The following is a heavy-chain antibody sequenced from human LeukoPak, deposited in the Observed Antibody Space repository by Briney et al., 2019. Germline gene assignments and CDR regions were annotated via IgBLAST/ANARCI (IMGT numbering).Heavy chain of an antibody. CDR3: ARDRPAASGYYYYGMDV. Sequence: ASVKVSCKASGYTFAGYYMHWVRQAPGQGLEWMGWLNPNSGGTNYAQKFQGRVTMTRDTSISTAYMELSRLRSDDTAVYYCARDRPAASGYYYYGMDVWGQGTTVTVSS. CDR2: LNPNSGGT. V-gene: IGHV1-2*02. D-gene: IGHD2-2*01. CDR1: GYTFAGYY. J-gene: IGHJ6*02.